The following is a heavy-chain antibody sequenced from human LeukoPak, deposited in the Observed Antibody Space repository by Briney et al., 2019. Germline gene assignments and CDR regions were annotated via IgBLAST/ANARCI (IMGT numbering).Heavy chain of an antibody. CDR1: GFTFSSPA. V-gene: IGHV3-23*01. Sequence: GGSLRLSCAGSGFTFSSPAMSWVRQAPGKGLEWVSAISASGGSTYYADSVKGRFTISRDNSKSSVYLQMSSLRVEDTAVYYCAKRYCSGGSCYSGDWGQGTPVTV. CDR2: ISASGGST. J-gene: IGHJ4*02. CDR3: AKRYCSGGSCYSGD. D-gene: IGHD2-15*01.